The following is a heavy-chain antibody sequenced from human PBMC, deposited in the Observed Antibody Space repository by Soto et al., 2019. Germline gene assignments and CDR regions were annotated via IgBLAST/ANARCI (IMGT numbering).Heavy chain of an antibody. CDR3: ATRDRVKSGSYHFYGTDV. D-gene: IGHD1-26*01. CDR1: GFTFSSDV. CDR2: ISGGTT. Sequence: EVQLLESGGGLVQPGGSLRLSCVASGFTFSSDVMSWVRQAPGKGLEWVSGISGGTTYYADSVQGRFTISRDNFKNTLILQMNSPRAEDTAVYRAATRDRVKSGSYHFYGTDVWGQGTTVTVSS. J-gene: IGHJ6*02. V-gene: IGHV3-23*01.